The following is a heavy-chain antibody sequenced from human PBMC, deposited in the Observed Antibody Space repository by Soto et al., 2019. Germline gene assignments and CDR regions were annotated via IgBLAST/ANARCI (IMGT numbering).Heavy chain of an antibody. V-gene: IGHV1-3*01. J-gene: IGHJ4*02. CDR3: AREQAVAGDDY. CDR2: INAGNGNT. Sequence: QVQLVQSGAEVKKPGASVKVSCKASGYTFTSYAMHWVRQAPGQRLEWMGWINAGNGNTKYSQKFQGRVTITRDTSTSTAYMELSSLRSEDTAVYYCAREQAVAGDDYWGQGTLVTVSS. D-gene: IGHD6-19*01. CDR1: GYTFTSYA.